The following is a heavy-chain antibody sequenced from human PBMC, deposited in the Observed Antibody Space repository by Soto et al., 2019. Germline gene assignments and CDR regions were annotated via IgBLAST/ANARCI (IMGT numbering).Heavy chain of an antibody. V-gene: IGHV5-51*01. J-gene: IGHJ6*02. CDR2: IYPGDSDT. CDR1: GYIFTLYW. D-gene: IGHD4-17*01. Sequence: PGESLKISCKASGYIFTLYWIVWVRQMPGKGLEWMGIIYPGDSDTRYSPSFQGQVTISADKSISTASLQWSSLKASDTAVYYCARQSPTPGYYYFSYGMDVWGQGTTVTVSS. CDR3: ARQSPTPGYYYFSYGMDV.